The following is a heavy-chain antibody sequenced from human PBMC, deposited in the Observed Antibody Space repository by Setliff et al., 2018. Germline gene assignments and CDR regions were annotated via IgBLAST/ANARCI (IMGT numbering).Heavy chain of an antibody. CDR1: AHIFKSYG. V-gene: IGHV1-18*01. Sequence: ASVKVSCKASAHIFKSYGISWVRQAPGQGLEWVGWISSYNDVTSYAQRFQGRVTLTTDTSTSAAYMELRTLRSEDTAVYYCARVVRYYYDSSGYHDAFDIWGQGTMVTVSS. CDR2: ISSYNDVT. J-gene: IGHJ3*02. D-gene: IGHD3-22*01. CDR3: ARVVRYYYDSSGYHDAFDI.